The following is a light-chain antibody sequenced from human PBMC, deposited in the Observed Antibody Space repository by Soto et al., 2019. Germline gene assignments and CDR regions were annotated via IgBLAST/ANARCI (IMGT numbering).Light chain of an antibody. J-gene: IGLJ1*01. CDR3: GTWDSSLDGFV. CDR1: SSDIGHYDY. V-gene: IGLV1-51*01. Sequence: QSALTQPASVSGSPGQSITISCTGTSSDIGHYDYVSWYQQHPGKAPKLLIYDNYKRPSGIPDRFSASKSGTSATLAITELQTGDEAEYNCGTWDSSLDGFVFGTGTKVTVL. CDR2: DNY.